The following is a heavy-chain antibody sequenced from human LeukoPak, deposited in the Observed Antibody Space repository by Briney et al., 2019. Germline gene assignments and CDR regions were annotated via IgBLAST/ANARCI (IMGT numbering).Heavy chain of an antibody. CDR1: GYSFTTYW. Sequence: GESLKISCELSGYSFTTYWIGWVRQMPGKGLEWMGIIYPGDSDTRYSPSFQGQVTISADKSISTAYLQWSSLKASDTAMYYCARDPDTVTTDYYYGMDVWGQGTTVTVSS. J-gene: IGHJ6*02. V-gene: IGHV5-51*01. CDR3: ARDPDTVTTDYYYGMDV. D-gene: IGHD4-17*01. CDR2: IYPGDSDT.